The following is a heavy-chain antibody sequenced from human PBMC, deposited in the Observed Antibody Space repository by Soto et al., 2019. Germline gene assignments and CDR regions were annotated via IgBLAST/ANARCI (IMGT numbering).Heavy chain of an antibody. CDR2: IHYSGST. D-gene: IGHD4-17*01. CDR1: GGSISSYY. Sequence: SETLSLTCTVSGGSISSYYWSWIRQPPGKGLEWIGNIHYSGSTNYNPSLKSRVTISVDTSKNQFSLKLSSVTAADTAVYYCARDSGYGDPFDYWGQGTLVTVSS. V-gene: IGHV4-59*01. J-gene: IGHJ4*02. CDR3: ARDSGYGDPFDY.